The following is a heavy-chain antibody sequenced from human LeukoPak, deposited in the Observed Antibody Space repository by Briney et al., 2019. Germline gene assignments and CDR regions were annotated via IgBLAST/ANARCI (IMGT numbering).Heavy chain of an antibody. J-gene: IGHJ5*02. CDR1: GYTFTGYY. Sequence: ASVKVSCKASGYTFTGYYMHWVRQAPGQGLEWIGWINPNSGGTNYAQKFQGWVTMTRDTSISTAYMELSRLRSDDTAVYYCARDRYGSGSYYNWFDPWGQGTLVTVSS. CDR3: ARDRYGSGSYYNWFDP. V-gene: IGHV1-2*04. D-gene: IGHD3-10*01. CDR2: INPNSGGT.